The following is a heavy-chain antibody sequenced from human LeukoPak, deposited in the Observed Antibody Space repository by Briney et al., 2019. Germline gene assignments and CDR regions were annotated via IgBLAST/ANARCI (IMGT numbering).Heavy chain of an antibody. CDR2: INHSGST. V-gene: IGHV4-34*01. CDR3: ARQSGSYGVYYYYMDV. Sequence: SETLSLTCAVYGGSFSGYYWSWIRQPPGKGLEWIGEINHSGSTNYNPSLKSRVTISVDTSKNQFSLKLSSVTAADTAVYYCARQSGSYGVYYYYMDVWGEGTTVTISS. CDR1: GGSFSGYY. D-gene: IGHD1-26*01. J-gene: IGHJ6*03.